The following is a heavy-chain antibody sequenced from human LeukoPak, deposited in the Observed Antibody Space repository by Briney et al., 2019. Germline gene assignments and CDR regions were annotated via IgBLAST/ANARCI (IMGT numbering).Heavy chain of an antibody. CDR2: IFYSGST. V-gene: IGHV4-59*01. CDR3: ARGYCSGGSCHSGRYYFDF. CDR1: GGSIISYY. J-gene: IGHJ2*01. Sequence: PSETLSLTCTVSGGSIISYYWTWIRQPPGKGLEWIGYIFYSGSTNCSPSLKSRVAISVETSKNQFSLKLNSVTTADTAVYYCARGYCSGGSCHSGRYYFDFWGRGTLVTVSS. D-gene: IGHD2-15*01.